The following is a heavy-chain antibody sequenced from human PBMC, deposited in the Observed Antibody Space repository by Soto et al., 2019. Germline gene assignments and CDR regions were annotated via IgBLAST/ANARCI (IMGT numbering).Heavy chain of an antibody. CDR2: INPKSGGT. V-gene: IGHV1-2*04. CDR1: GYSFTDYH. Sequence: ASVKVSCKASGYSFTDYHIHWVRQAPGQGLEWLGRINPKSGGTSTAQKFQGWVTMTTETSISTASMELTRLTSDDTAIYYCARGDSTDCSNGVCSFFYNHDMDVWGQGTTVTVSS. D-gene: IGHD2-8*01. J-gene: IGHJ6*02. CDR3: ARGDSTDCSNGVCSFFYNHDMDV.